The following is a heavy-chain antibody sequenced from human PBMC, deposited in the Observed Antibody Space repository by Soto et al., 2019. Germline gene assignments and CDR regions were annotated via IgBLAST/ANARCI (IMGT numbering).Heavy chain of an antibody. CDR2: IIPIFGTA. CDR3: ASGALGIAARPVYYYGMDV. CDR1: GGTFSSYA. V-gene: IGHV1-69*13. Sequence: GASVKVSCKASGGTFSSYAISWVRQAPGQGLEWMGGIIPIFGTANYAQKFQGRVTITADESTSTAYMELSSLRSEDTAVYYCASGALGIAARPVYYYGMDVWGQGTTVTVSS. D-gene: IGHD6-6*01. J-gene: IGHJ6*02.